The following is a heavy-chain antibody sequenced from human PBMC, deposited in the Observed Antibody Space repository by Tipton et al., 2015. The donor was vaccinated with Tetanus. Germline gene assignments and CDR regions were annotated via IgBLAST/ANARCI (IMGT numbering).Heavy chain of an antibody. CDR2: ISHSGTT. CDR3: ARDITVYGVDA. D-gene: IGHD3-3*01. V-gene: IGHV4-31*11. CDR1: GGSIGSGGNY. J-gene: IGHJ6*02. Sequence: TLSLTCAVSGGSIGSGGNYWSWIRQHPGKGLEWIGNISHSGTTAYNPSLKSRVRLSVDASNNQFSLMLSSVTAADTGIYYCARDITVYGVDAWGQGTTVTVSS.